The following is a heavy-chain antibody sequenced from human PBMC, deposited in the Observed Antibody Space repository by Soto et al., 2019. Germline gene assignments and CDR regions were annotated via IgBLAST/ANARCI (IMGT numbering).Heavy chain of an antibody. Sequence: PGGSLRLSCAASGFTFSSYWMHWVRQGPGKGLVWVSHIKDDGSSTSYADSVKGRFTISRDNGKNTLYLEMHSLRADDTGVYYCARTAYYNGMDVWGQGTTVT. CDR3: ARTAYYNGMDV. V-gene: IGHV3-74*01. CDR2: IKDDGSST. CDR1: GFTFSSYW. D-gene: IGHD5-18*01. J-gene: IGHJ6*02.